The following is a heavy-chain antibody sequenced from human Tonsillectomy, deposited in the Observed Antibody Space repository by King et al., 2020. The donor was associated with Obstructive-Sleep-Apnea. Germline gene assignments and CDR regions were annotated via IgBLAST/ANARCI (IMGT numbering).Heavy chain of an antibody. CDR1: GFTFYSYW. D-gene: IGHD3/OR15-3a*01. V-gene: IGHV3-74*01. CDR2: IDSDGSST. Sequence: VQLVESGGGLVQPGGSLRLSCAASGFTFYSYWMHWVRQAPGKGLVWVSRIDSDGSSTSYAASVKGRFPISRDNAKNTLYLQMNSLRAEDTAVYYCARSTVFGLLIYYGMDVWGQGTTVTVSS. CDR3: ARSTVFGLLIYYGMDV. J-gene: IGHJ6*02.